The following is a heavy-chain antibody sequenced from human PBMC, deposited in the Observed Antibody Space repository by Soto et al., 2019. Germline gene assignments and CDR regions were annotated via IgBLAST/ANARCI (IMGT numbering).Heavy chain of an antibody. D-gene: IGHD4-4*01. Sequence: TSETLSLTCAVYGGSFSGYYWSWIRQPPGKGLEWIGEINHSGGTNYNPSLKSRVTISVDTSKNQFSLKLSSVTAADRAVYYGARVYSWNNYYYYRDVWGKGTRVTVPS. V-gene: IGHV4-34*01. J-gene: IGHJ6*03. CDR3: ARVYSWNNYYYYRDV. CDR2: INHSGGT. CDR1: GGSFSGYY.